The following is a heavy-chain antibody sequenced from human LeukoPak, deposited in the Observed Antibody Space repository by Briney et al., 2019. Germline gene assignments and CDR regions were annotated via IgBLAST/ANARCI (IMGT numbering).Heavy chain of an antibody. CDR2: IWYDGSNK. CDR3: AREGGLTYYYDSSGYCDY. D-gene: IGHD3-22*01. Sequence: GGSLRLSCAASGFTFSSYGMHWVRQAPGKGLEWVAVIWYDGSNKYYADSVKGRFTISRDNSKNTLYLQMNSLRAEDTAVYYCAREGGLTYYYDSSGYCDYWGQGTLVTVSS. J-gene: IGHJ4*02. V-gene: IGHV3-33*01. CDR1: GFTFSSYG.